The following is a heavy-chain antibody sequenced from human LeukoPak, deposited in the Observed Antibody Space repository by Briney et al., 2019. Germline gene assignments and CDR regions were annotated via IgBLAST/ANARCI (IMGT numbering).Heavy chain of an antibody. J-gene: IGHJ5*02. V-gene: IGHV4-30-4*01. CDR1: GGSISSGDYY. CDR2: IYYSGST. CDR3: ARGGRVTMVRGVTNWFDP. Sequence: PSETLSLTCTVSGGSISSGDYYWSWIRQPPGKGLEWIGYIYYSGSTYYNPSLKSRVTISVDTSKNQFSLKLSSVTAADTAVYYCARGGRVTMVRGVTNWFDPWGQGTLVTVSP. D-gene: IGHD3-10*01.